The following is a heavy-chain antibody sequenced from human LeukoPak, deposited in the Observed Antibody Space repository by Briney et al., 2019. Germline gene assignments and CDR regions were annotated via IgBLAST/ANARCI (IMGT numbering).Heavy chain of an antibody. CDR2: IYYSGTT. J-gene: IGHJ4*02. Sequence: SETLSLTCTVSGGSISSSSYYWGWIRQPPGKGLEWIGSIYYSGTTNYNPSLKSRVSMSVDTSKNQFSLKLSSVTAADTAVYYCAREQLITDYWGQGTLVTVSS. CDR3: AREQLITDY. V-gene: IGHV4-39*07. D-gene: IGHD5-24*01. CDR1: GGSISSSSYY.